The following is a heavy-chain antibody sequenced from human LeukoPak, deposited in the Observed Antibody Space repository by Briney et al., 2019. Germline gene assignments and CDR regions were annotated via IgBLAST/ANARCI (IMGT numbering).Heavy chain of an antibody. D-gene: IGHD3-3*01. CDR1: GGSINNYY. CDR2: IYYTGSP. V-gene: IGHV4-59*01. J-gene: IGHJ4*02. Sequence: PSETLSLTCTVSGGSINNYYWSWIRQPPGKGLEWIGYIYYTGSPNYNPSLKSRVTISVDTSKNQFSLKLSSVTAADTAVYYCARSDFWSGYSPLFDFWGQGTLVTVSS. CDR3: ARSDFWSGYSPLFDF.